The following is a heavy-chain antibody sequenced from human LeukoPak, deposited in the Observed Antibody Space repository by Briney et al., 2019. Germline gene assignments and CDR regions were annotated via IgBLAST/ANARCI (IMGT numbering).Heavy chain of an antibody. CDR3: ARDRYCTNGVCYTGYFDY. J-gene: IGHJ4*02. CDR2: ISSSSSYI. D-gene: IGHD2-8*01. V-gene: IGHV3-21*01. CDR1: GFTFSSYS. Sequence: GGSLRLSCAASGFTFSSYSMNWVRQAPGKGLEWVSSISSSSSYIYYADSVKGRFTISRDNAKNSLYLQMNSLRAEDTAVYYCARDRYCTNGVCYTGYFDYWGQGTLVTVSS.